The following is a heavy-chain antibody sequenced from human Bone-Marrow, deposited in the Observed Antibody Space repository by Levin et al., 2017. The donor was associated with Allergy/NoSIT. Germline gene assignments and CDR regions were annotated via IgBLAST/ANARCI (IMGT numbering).Heavy chain of an antibody. J-gene: IGHJ4*02. CDR2: INPSGGST. V-gene: IGHV1-46*01. Sequence: GESLKISCKASGYTFTSYYMHWVRQAPGQGLEWMGIINPSGGSTSYAQKFQGRVTMTRDTSTSTVYMELSSLRSEDTAVYYCARGWGSGCDYWGQGTLVTVSS. CDR3: ARGWGSGCDY. D-gene: IGHD3-22*01. CDR1: GYTFTSYY.